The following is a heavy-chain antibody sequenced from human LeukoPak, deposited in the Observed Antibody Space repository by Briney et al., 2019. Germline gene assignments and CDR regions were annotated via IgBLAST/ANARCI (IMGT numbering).Heavy chain of an antibody. CDR2: ISYDGSNK. D-gene: IGHD6-13*01. Sequence: GGSLRLSCAASGFTFSSYAMHWVRQAPGKGLEWVAVISYDGSNKYYTDSVKGRFTISRDNSKNTLYLQMNSLRAEDTAVYYCARETAATSPLMYYFDYWGQGTLVTVSS. V-gene: IGHV3-30-3*01. CDR3: ARETAATSPLMYYFDY. J-gene: IGHJ4*02. CDR1: GFTFSSYA.